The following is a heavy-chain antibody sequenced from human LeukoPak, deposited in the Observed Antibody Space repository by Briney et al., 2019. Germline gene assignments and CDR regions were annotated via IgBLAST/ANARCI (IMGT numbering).Heavy chain of an antibody. J-gene: IGHJ4*02. V-gene: IGHV3-23*01. Sequence: GGSLRLSCAASGFTFSSYGMSWVRQAPGKGLEWVSGISGSGSSTYYADSVKGRFTISRDNSKNTLYLQMNSLRAEDTAVYYCAKGRAGYSSGSIYYFDYWGQGTLVTVSS. CDR1: GFTFSSYG. CDR3: AKGRAGYSSGSIYYFDY. D-gene: IGHD6-19*01. CDR2: ISGSGSST.